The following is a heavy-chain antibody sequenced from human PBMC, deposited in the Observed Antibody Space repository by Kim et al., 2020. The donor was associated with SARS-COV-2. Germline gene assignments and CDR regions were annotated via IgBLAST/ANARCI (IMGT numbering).Heavy chain of an antibody. J-gene: IGHJ5*02. CDR2: ISGSGGST. Sequence: GGSLRLSCAASGLTFSSYAMSWVRQAPGKGLEWVSAISGSGGSTYYADSVKGRFTISRDNSKNTLYLQMNSLRAEDTAVYYCAKDQDPIFLTGPVGVNWFDPWGQGTLVTVSS. CDR3: AKDQDPIFLTGPVGVNWFDP. CDR1: GLTFSSYA. D-gene: IGHD3-9*01. V-gene: IGHV3-23*01.